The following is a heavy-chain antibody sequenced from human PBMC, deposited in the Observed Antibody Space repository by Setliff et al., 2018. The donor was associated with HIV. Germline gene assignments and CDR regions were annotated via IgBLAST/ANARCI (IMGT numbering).Heavy chain of an antibody. CDR3: ARGFGSYYRIESGQYFDY. D-gene: IGHD1-26*01. J-gene: IGHJ4*01. CDR1: GGSISSGSYY. V-gene: IGHV4-61*09. CDR2: LSATGSS. Sequence: PSETLSLTCTVSGGSISSGSYYWSWIRQPAGKGLEWIGHLSATGSSKYNPSLKSRVTISVGTSKNQFSLKVRSVIAADTAVYYCARGFGSYYRIESGQYFDYWGHGTLVTAPQ.